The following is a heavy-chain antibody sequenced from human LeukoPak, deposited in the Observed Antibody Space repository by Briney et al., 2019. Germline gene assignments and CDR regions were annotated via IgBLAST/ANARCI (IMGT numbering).Heavy chain of an antibody. D-gene: IGHD5-18*01. CDR3: ARGSIQLWLNFDY. J-gene: IGHJ4*02. Sequence: ASVKVSCKASGGTFSSYAIGWVRQAPGQGLEWMGGIIPIFGTANYAQKFQGRVTITTDESTSTAYMELSSLGSEDTAVYYCARGSIQLWLNFDYWGQGTLVTVSS. V-gene: IGHV1-69*05. CDR2: IIPIFGTA. CDR1: GGTFSSYA.